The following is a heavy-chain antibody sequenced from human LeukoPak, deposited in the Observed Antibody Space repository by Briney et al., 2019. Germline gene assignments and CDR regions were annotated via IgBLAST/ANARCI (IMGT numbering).Heavy chain of an antibody. CDR2: INHSGST. J-gene: IGHJ5*02. CDR3: ARGRGVRGVIGNWFDP. V-gene: IGHV4-34*01. Sequence: SETLSLTCAVYGGSFSGYYWSWIRQPPGEGLEWIGEINHSGSTNYNPSLKSRVTISVDTSKNQFSLKLSSVTAADTAVYYCARGRGVRGVIGNWFDPWGQGTLVTVSS. D-gene: IGHD3-10*01. CDR1: GGSFSGYY.